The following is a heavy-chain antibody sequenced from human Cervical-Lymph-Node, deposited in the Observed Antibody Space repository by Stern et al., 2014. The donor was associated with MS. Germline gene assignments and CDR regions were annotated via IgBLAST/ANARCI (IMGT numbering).Heavy chain of an antibody. CDR1: GGSFSGYY. J-gene: IGHJ5*02. Sequence: QVQLQQWGTGLLRPSETLSLTCAVSGGSFSGYYWTWIRQPPGKGLEWIGEINHNGSSRHNPSLKSRITISVDRSKRQFSLKLSTVTAADTAVYYCARGGIFDPWGQGTLVTVSS. CDR2: INHNGSS. V-gene: IGHV4-34*01. D-gene: IGHD2-15*01. CDR3: ARGGIFDP.